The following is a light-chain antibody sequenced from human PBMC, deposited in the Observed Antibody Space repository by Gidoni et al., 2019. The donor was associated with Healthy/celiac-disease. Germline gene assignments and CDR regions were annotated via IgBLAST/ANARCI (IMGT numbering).Light chain of an antibody. CDR1: QSVRSSY. CDR3: QQYGSSPPWT. V-gene: IGKV3-20*01. CDR2: GAS. J-gene: IGKJ1*01. Sequence: EIVLTQSPVTLSLSPGERATLSCRASQSVRSSYLAWYQQKPGQAPRLLISGASSRATGIPDRFSGSGSGTDFTLTISRLEPEDFAVYYCQQYGSSPPWTFGQGTKVEIK.